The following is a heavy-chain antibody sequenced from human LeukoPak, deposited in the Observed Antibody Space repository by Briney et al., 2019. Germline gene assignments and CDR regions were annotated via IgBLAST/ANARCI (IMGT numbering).Heavy chain of an antibody. CDR1: GGTFSSYA. D-gene: IGHD1-26*01. CDR2: IIPIFGTA. Sequence: SVKVSCKASGGTFSSYAISWVRQAPGQGPEWMGGIIPIFGTANYAQKFQGRVTITADESTSTAYMELSSLRSEDTAVYYCARDLVGATRDGDYWGQGTLVTVSS. V-gene: IGHV1-69*13. CDR3: ARDLVGATRDGDY. J-gene: IGHJ4*02.